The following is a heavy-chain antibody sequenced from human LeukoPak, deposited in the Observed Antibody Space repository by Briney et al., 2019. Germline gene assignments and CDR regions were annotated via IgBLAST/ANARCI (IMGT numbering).Heavy chain of an antibody. D-gene: IGHD1-26*01. V-gene: IGHV4-59*01. J-gene: IGHJ4*02. CDR1: GGSISSYY. CDR2: IYYSGST. CDR3: ARALRYRRFPFDY. Sequence: SETLSLTCTVSGGSISSYYWSWIRQPPGKGLEWIGYIYYSGSTNYNPSLKSRVTISVDTSKNQFSLKLSSVTAADTAVYYRARALRYRRFPFDYWGQGTLVTVSS.